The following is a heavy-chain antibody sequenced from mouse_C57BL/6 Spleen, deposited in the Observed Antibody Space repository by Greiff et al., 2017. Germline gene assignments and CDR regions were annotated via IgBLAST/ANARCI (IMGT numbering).Heavy chain of an antibody. D-gene: IGHD2-4*01. J-gene: IGHJ2*01. CDR1: GYTFTDYY. Sequence: EVQLQQSGPELVKPGASVKISCKASGYTFTDYYMNWVKQSHGKSLEWIGDINPNNGGTSYNQKFKVKATLTVDKSSRTAYMELRSLTSEDSAVYYCARHYDYDAFDYWGQGTTLTVSS. CDR2: INPNNGGT. V-gene: IGHV1-26*01. CDR3: ARHYDYDAFDY.